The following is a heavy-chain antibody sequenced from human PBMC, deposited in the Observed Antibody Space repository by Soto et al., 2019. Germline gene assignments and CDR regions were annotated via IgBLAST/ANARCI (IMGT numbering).Heavy chain of an antibody. Sequence: PSETLSLTCAVSGGSISSSNLWSCVRQPPGKGVEWIGEIYHSGSTNYNPSLKSRVTISVDKSKNQFSLKLSSVTAADTAVYYCARDFGPYDSSGYYKTYNWFDPWGQGTLVTVSS. CDR2: IYHSGST. J-gene: IGHJ5*02. V-gene: IGHV4-4*02. CDR3: ARDFGPYDSSGYYKTYNWFDP. CDR1: GGSISSSNL. D-gene: IGHD3-22*01.